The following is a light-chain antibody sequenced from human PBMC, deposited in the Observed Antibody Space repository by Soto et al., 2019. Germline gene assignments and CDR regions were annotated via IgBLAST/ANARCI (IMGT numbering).Light chain of an antibody. CDR3: SSYTRSSLYV. CDR2: DVS. CDR1: SSDVGGYNY. J-gene: IGLJ1*01. V-gene: IGLV2-14*01. Sequence: QSVLTQPASVSGSPGQSITISCTGTSSDVGGYNYVSWYQQHPGKAPKLMIYDVSNRPSGVSNRVSASKSGTTASLTISGLQAEDEADYYCSSYTRSSLYVFGSGTKLTVL.